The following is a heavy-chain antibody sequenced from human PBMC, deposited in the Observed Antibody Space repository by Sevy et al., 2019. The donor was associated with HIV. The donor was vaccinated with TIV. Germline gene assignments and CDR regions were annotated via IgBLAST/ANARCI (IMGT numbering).Heavy chain of an antibody. V-gene: IGHV3-11*04. Sequence: GGSLRLSCAASGFTFSDYYMSWIRQAPGKGLEWVSYISSSGSTIYYADSVKGRFTISRDNAKNSLYLQMNSLRAEDTAVYYCARDFLVGATTFDYWGQRTLVTVSS. CDR2: ISSSGSTI. CDR3: ARDFLVGATTFDY. D-gene: IGHD1-26*01. CDR1: GFTFSDYY. J-gene: IGHJ4*02.